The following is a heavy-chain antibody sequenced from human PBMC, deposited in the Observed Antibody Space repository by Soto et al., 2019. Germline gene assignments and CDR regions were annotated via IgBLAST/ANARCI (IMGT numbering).Heavy chain of an antibody. CDR3: ARDVSSWFYYYYYGMDV. CDR1: GFTFSGYS. V-gene: IGHV3-48*02. D-gene: IGHD6-13*01. J-gene: IGHJ6*02. Sequence: GGSLRLSCAASGFTFSGYSMNWVRQAPGKGLEWVSYISSSSSTIYYADSVKGRFTISRDNAKNSLYLQMNSLRDEDTAVYYCARDVSSWFYYYYYGMDVWGQGTTVTVSS. CDR2: ISSSSSTI.